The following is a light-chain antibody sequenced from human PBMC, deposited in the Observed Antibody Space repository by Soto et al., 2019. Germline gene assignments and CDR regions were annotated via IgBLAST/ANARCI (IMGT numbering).Light chain of an antibody. J-gene: IGKJ2*01. Sequence: EIVMTQSPASLSVSPGDGATLSCRASQSVASNVAWYQQKPGQGPRLLIHGASTRTAGVPARFSGSGSGTDFTLTISSLQSEDFAVYHCQQYHNWPPQYTFGHGTKLQIK. CDR1: QSVASN. CDR3: QQYHNWPPQYT. CDR2: GAS. V-gene: IGKV3-15*01.